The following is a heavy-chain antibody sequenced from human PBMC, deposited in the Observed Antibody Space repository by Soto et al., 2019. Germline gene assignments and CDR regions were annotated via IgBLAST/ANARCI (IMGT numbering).Heavy chain of an antibody. Sequence: QVQLQQSGAGLLKPSETLSLTCGVYGESFSGYIWTWIRQTPGRGWQWIGQINHSGSAYYNPSLKSRVTISVHTSNSQFSLELSSVTAADTAVYYCARGLITGSLYSGGWYDFDSWGQGTQVTVSS. V-gene: IGHV4-34*01. CDR2: INHSGSA. CDR3: ARGLITGSLYSGGWYDFDS. J-gene: IGHJ4*02. D-gene: IGHD6-19*01. CDR1: GESFSGYI.